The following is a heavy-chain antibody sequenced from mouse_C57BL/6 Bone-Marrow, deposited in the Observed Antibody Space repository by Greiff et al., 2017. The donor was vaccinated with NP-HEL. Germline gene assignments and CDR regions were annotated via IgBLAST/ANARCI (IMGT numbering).Heavy chain of an antibody. CDR3: ARPKRWFYYAMDY. CDR1: GYTFTSYW. D-gene: IGHD2-3*01. CDR2: IHPNSGST. Sequence: VQLQQPGAELVKPGASVKLSCKASGYTFTSYWMHWVKQRPGQGLEWIGMIHPNSGSTNYNEKFKSKATLTVDKSSSTAYMQLSSLTSEDSAVYYCARPKRWFYYAMDYWGQGTSVTVSS. J-gene: IGHJ4*01. V-gene: IGHV1-64*01.